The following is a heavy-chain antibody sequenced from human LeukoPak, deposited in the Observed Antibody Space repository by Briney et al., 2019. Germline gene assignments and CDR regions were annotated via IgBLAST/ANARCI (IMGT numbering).Heavy chain of an antibody. J-gene: IGHJ4*02. D-gene: IGHD2-15*01. CDR3: AKARYCSGGSCYSDY. V-gene: IGHV3-23*01. CDR2: ISGSGGST. CDR1: GFTISSYS. Sequence: GGSLRLSCAASGFTISSYSMNWVRQAPGKGLEWVSTISGSGGSTYYADSVKGRFTISRDNSKNTLYLQMNSLRAEDTAVYYCAKARYCSGGSCYSDYWGQGTLVTVSS.